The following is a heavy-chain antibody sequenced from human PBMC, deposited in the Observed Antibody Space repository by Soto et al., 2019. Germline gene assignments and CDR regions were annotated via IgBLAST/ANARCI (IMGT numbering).Heavy chain of an antibody. CDR1: GVPFSTYS. J-gene: IGHJ4*02. V-gene: IGHV1-69*01. CDR3: ARGSHSPGIAVAGYYY. Sequence: QVQLVQSGAEVKKPGSSVKVSCKASGVPFSTYSISWVRQAPGQGLEWMGGIIPIFGTTNYPQRFQGRVTITADESTNTAYLELSSLTSEDTAIYYCARGSHSPGIAVAGYYYWGQGTLVTV. D-gene: IGHD6-19*01. CDR2: IIPIFGTT.